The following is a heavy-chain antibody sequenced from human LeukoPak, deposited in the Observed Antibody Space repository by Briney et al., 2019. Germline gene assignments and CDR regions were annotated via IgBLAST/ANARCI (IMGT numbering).Heavy chain of an antibody. CDR3: AKTRGYCSGGTCYCDY. J-gene: IGHJ4*02. Sequence: GGSLRLSCAASGFTFSDYNMRWIRQAPGKGLEWVSSISRSGSTKYYADSVKGRFTISRDNAKNSLFLQMNSLRADDTAVYYCAKTRGYCSGGTCYCDYWGQGTLVTVSS. CDR1: GFTFSDYN. D-gene: IGHD2-15*01. V-gene: IGHV3-11*01. CDR2: ISRSGSTK.